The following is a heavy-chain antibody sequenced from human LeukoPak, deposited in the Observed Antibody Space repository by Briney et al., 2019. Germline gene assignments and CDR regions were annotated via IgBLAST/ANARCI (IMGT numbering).Heavy chain of an antibody. D-gene: IGHD6-13*01. Sequence: PGGFLRLSCAASGFTFSSYEMNWVRQAPGKGLEWVSYISSSGDTIYYADPVKGRFTISRDNAKNSLYLQMNSLRGEDTAVYYCARVSHMAAAFSLLYHNYGMDVWGQGTTVTVSS. CDR3: ARVSHMAAAFSLLYHNYGMDV. J-gene: IGHJ6*02. V-gene: IGHV3-48*03. CDR2: ISSSGDTI. CDR1: GFTFSSYE.